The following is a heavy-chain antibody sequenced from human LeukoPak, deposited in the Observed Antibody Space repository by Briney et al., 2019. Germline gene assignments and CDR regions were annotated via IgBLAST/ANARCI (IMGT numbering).Heavy chain of an antibody. D-gene: IGHD3-3*01. J-gene: IGHJ6*04. Sequence: GGSLRLSCAASGFTFSSYSMNWVRQAPGKGLEWVSSISSSSSYIYYADSVKGRFTISRDNAKNSLYLQMNSLRAEDTAVYYCATFWSGARGQLDVWGKGTTVTVSS. CDR3: ATFWSGARGQLDV. CDR1: GFTFSSYS. V-gene: IGHV3-21*01. CDR2: ISSSSSYI.